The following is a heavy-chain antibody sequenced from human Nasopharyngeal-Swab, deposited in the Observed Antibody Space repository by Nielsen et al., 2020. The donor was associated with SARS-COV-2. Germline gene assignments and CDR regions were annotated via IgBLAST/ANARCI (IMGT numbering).Heavy chain of an antibody. CDR3: ASCPRVGYYAFEI. Sequence: LRLSCAVSGCSISSGGYSWSWIRQPPGKGLEWIGYIYHSGSTYYNPSLESRVTISVDRSKNQFSLKLSSVTDADTAVYYCASCPRVGYYAFEIWGQGTMVTVSS. CDR1: GCSISSGGYS. J-gene: IGHJ3*02. CDR2: IYHSGST. V-gene: IGHV4-30-2*01. D-gene: IGHD5-18*01.